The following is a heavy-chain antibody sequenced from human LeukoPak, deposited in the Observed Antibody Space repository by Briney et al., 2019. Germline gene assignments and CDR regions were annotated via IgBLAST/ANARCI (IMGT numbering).Heavy chain of an antibody. J-gene: IGHJ3*02. V-gene: IGHV3-15*01. D-gene: IGHD1-14*01. CDR3: TTYNDRDAFDI. CDR1: GFTFSKDW. CDR2: IKNKIDGGTT. Sequence: GGSLRLSCAGSGFTFSKDWMSWVRQAPGKGLDWVGRIKNKIDGGTTDDAAPVKGRFTISRDDSKNTLYLQMNSLKTEDTAVYYCTTYNDRDAFDIWGQGTMVTVSP.